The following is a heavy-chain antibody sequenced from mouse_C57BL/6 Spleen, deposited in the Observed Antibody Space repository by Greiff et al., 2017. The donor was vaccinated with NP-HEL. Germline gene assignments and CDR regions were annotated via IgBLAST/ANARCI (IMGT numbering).Heavy chain of an antibody. CDR2: IYYSGTI. V-gene: IGHV3-5*01. CDR1: GISITTGNYR. CDR3: ARYSRAWYFDV. D-gene: IGHD2-5*01. Sequence: EVKLMESGPGLVKPSQTVFLTCTVTGISITTGNYRWSWIRQFPGNKLEWIGYIYYSGTITYNPSLTSRTTITRDTPKNQFFLEMNSLTAEDTATYYCARYSRAWYFDVWGTGTTVTVSS. J-gene: IGHJ1*03.